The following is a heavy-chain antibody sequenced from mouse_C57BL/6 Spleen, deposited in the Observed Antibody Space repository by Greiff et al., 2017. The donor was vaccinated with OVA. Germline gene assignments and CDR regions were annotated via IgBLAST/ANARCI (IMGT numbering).Heavy chain of an antibody. J-gene: IGHJ1*03. CDR1: GFTFNTYA. V-gene: IGHV10-3*01. Sequence: EVKLMESGGGLVQPKGSLKLSCAASGFTFNTYAMHWVRQAPGKGLEWVARIRSKSSNYATYYADSVKDRFTISRDDSQSMLYLQMNNLKTEDTAMYYCVKGSSYSSHWYFDVWGTGTTVTVSS. CDR2: IRSKSSNYAT. CDR3: VKGSSYSSHWYFDV. D-gene: IGHD1-1*01.